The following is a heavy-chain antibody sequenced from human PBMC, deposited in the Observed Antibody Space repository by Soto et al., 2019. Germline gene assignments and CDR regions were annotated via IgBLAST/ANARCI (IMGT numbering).Heavy chain of an antibody. CDR1: GYTLTELS. CDR2: FDPEDGET. V-gene: IGHV1-24*01. J-gene: IGHJ5*02. CDR3: ATSQSKSGSYGRWFDP. Sequence: ASVKVSCKVSGYTLTELSMHWVRQAPGKGLEWMGGFDPEDGETIYAQKFQGRVTMTEDTSTDTAYMELSSLRSEDTAVYYCATSQSKSGSYGRWFDPWGQGTLVTVSS. D-gene: IGHD1-26*01.